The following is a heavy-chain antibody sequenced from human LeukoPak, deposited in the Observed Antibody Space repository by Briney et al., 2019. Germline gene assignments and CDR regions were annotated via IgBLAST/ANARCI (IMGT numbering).Heavy chain of an antibody. D-gene: IGHD2-15*01. CDR2: IYYSGST. J-gene: IGHJ4*02. CDR1: GGSVSSGSYY. Sequence: SETLSLTCTVSGGSVSSGSYYWCWIRQPPGKGLEWIGYIYYSGSTNYNPSLKSRVTISVATSKNQFSLKLRSVTAAATAVYYCARGGVVVAATPFDYWGQGTLVTVSS. CDR3: ARGGVVVAATPFDY. V-gene: IGHV4-61*01.